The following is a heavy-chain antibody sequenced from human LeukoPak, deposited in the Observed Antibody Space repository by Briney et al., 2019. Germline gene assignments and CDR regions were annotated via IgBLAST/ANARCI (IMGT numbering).Heavy chain of an antibody. CDR3: ARMFRSSWYINWFDP. V-gene: IGHV4-38-2*01. CDR2: IYHSGST. D-gene: IGHD6-13*01. Sequence: KTSETLSLTCAVYGGSFSGYYWGWIRQPPGKGLEWIGSIYHSGSTSYNPSLKSRLTISVDTSKNQFSLKLNFVTAADTAMYYCARMFRSSWYINWFDPWGQGTLVTVSS. J-gene: IGHJ5*02. CDR1: GGSFSGYY.